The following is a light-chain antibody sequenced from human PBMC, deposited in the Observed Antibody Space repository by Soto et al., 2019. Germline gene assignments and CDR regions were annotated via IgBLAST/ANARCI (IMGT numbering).Light chain of an antibody. Sequence: QSALTQPPSASGSPGQSITISCTGSRDDVGGYKYVSWYQQHPGKAPKLIIYEVVKRPSGVPDRFSGSKSDNTASLTVSGLQTEDEADYYCNSYAGRNNFVFGTGTKLTVL. CDR1: RDDVGGYKY. J-gene: IGLJ1*01. V-gene: IGLV2-8*01. CDR2: EVV. CDR3: NSYAGRNNFV.